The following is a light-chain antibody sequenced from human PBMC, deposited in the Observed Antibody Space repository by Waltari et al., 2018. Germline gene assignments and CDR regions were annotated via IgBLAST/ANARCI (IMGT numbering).Light chain of an antibody. J-gene: IGLJ3*02. V-gene: IGLV1-51*02. CDR3: GTWDSSLSAGV. CDR2: ENN. CDR1: SSNIGNNY. Sequence: QSVLTQPPSVSAAPGQKVTISCSGSSSNIGNNYVSWYQQLPKTAPKLLIYENNKRPSGIPDRCSGSKSGTSATLGITGLQTGDEADYYCGTWDSSLSAGVFGGGTKLTVL.